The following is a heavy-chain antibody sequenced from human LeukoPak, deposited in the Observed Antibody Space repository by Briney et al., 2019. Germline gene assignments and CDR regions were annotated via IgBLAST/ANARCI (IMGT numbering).Heavy chain of an antibody. CDR1: GFTFSSYA. CDR2: ISYDGSNK. D-gene: IGHD2-15*01. Sequence: GGSLRLSCAASGFTFSSYAMRWVRQAPGKGLEWAASISYDGSNKVYADSVKGRFTISRDNSKSTLYLQMNSLRAEDTAVYYCAKDGRYCSGGSCSPDYFQYWGPGTLVTVSS. V-gene: IGHV3-30*18. CDR3: AKDGRYCSGGSCSPDYFQY. J-gene: IGHJ4*02.